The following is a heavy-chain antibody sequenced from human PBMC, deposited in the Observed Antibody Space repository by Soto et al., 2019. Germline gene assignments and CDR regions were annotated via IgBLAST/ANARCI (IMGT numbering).Heavy chain of an antibody. CDR1: VFTFISYS. D-gene: IGHD3-22*01. Sequence: PGWSLRLSCASSVFTFISYSMKWVRQDPGKGLEWVSYISSGSSTIYYADSVKGRFTISRDNAKNSLYLQMNSLRDEDTAVYYCARASSSGYYNNWFDPWGQGTLVTVSS. V-gene: IGHV3-48*02. CDR2: ISSGSSTI. J-gene: IGHJ5*02. CDR3: ARASSSGYYNNWFDP.